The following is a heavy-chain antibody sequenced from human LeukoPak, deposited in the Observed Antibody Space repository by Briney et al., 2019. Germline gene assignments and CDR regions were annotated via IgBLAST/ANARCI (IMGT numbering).Heavy chain of an antibody. J-gene: IGHJ4*02. CDR2: IHPSGIF. V-gene: IGHV4-34*01. Sequence: SETLCLTCAVYGGSWDEYYCSWRRQPPGKGLEWIGEIHPSGIFYYNSSLLSRVTISIDTSKSQFSLRLTSVNAAGTAFYYCAIGRDPSTAGDHWGQGSLVTVSS. CDR3: AIGRDPSTAGDH. CDR1: GGSWDEYY. D-gene: IGHD5-24*01.